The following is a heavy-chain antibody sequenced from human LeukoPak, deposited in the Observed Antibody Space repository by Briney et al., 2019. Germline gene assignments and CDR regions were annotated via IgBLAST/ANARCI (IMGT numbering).Heavy chain of an antibody. J-gene: IGHJ3*02. V-gene: IGHV3-23*01. Sequence: GGSLRLACAASGFTVSYYAMTWVRQPPGKGPEWVSGITDSGSRTSYADSVKGRFTISRDNSKNTLFLQMSSLRAEDTALYCCALRGTTALNAFDIWGQGTMVTVSS. D-gene: IGHD1/OR15-1a*01. CDR3: ALRGTTALNAFDI. CDR1: GFTVSYYA. CDR2: ITDSGSRT.